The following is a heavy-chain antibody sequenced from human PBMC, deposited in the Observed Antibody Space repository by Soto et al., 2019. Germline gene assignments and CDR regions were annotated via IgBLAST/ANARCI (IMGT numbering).Heavy chain of an antibody. V-gene: IGHV4-59*01. CDR3: ARGVYCSSTRCCGFPSSWYEP. J-gene: IGHJ5*02. Sequence: SETLPLTCTVSVRPITGAYWGWVRQTTGKALEYIRHIDYTGCIRYNPCVTNRVTISQDTSREQCATKMSSVSVADTAVYYCARGVYCSSTRCCGFPSSWYEPWGQGTLVTVSS. CDR2: IDYTGCI. CDR1: VRPITGAY. D-gene: IGHD2-2*01.